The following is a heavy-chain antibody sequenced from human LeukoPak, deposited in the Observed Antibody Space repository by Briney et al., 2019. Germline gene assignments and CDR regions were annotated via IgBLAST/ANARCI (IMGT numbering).Heavy chain of an antibody. J-gene: IGHJ4*02. CDR3: ASGEVVASRPFFDY. V-gene: IGHV1-69*05. Sequence: VASVKVSCKAFGGTFSSYAISWVRQAPGQGLEWMGGIIPIFGTANYAQKFQGRVTITTDESTSTAYMELSSLRSEDTAVYYCASGEVVASRPFFDYWGQGTLVTVSS. CDR1: GGTFSSYA. CDR2: IIPIFGTA. D-gene: IGHD2-15*01.